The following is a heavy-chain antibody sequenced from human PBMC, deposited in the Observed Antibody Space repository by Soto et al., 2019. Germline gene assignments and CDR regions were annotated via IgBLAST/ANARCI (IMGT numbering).Heavy chain of an antibody. CDR3: ARANYFDI. CDR1: GCSISRYY. Sequence: QVHLQESGPGLVKSSETLSLTCTVSGCSISRYYWTWIRQSPGKGLEWIGNIYYTGSTNYSPSLKSRVTISLDTSKNQFSLKLRSVTAADTAVYYCARANYFDIWGQGTMVTVSS. D-gene: IGHD2-8*01. CDR2: IYYTGST. J-gene: IGHJ3*02. V-gene: IGHV4-59*01.